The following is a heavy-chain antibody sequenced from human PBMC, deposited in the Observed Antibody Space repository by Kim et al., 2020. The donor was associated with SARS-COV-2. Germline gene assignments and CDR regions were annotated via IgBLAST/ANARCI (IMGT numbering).Heavy chain of an antibody. J-gene: IGHJ4*02. Sequence: PGQFQGRLTMARDTSTNPVYMELSNLRSEDTAVYYCARAGSGGNSYFFDYWGQGALVTVSS. CDR3: ARAGSGGNSYFFDY. V-gene: IGHV1-46*01. D-gene: IGHD2-21*02.